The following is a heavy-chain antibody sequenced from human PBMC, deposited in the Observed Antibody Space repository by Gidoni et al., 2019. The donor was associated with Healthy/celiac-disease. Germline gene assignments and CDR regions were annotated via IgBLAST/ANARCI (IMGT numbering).Heavy chain of an antibody. CDR3: AHRKGARGYSYDRKGKDAFDI. CDR2: IYWDDDK. V-gene: IGHV2-5*02. J-gene: IGHJ3*02. Sequence: QITLKESGPTLVKPTQTLTLTCTFSGFSLSTSGVGVGWIRQPPGKALEWLALIYWDDDKRYSPSLKSRLTITKDTSKNQVVLTMTNMDPVDTATYYCAHRKGARGYSYDRKGKDAFDIWGQGTMVTVSS. D-gene: IGHD5-18*01. CDR1: GFSLSTSGVG.